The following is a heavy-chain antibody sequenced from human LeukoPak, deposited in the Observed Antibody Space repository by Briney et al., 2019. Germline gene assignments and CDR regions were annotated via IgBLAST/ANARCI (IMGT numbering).Heavy chain of an antibody. V-gene: IGHV3-48*03. J-gene: IGHJ4*02. CDR3: AREGPWDNFDY. CDR1: GFTFSSFD. D-gene: IGHD1-26*01. CDR2: ISSGTSPI. Sequence: QPGGSLRLSCAASGFTFSSFDVNWVRQAPGKGLEWLSFISSGTSPIYYADSVKGRFTISRDTAKNSVYLQMNSLRAEDTAVYYCAREGPWDNFDYWGQGTLVTVSS.